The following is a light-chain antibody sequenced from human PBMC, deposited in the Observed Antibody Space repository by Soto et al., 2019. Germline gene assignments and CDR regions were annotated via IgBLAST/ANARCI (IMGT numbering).Light chain of an antibody. Sequence: EIVWTQSPATLSLSPGERATLSCRASQSVSSYLAWYQQKPGQAPRLLIYDASNRATGIPARFSGSGSGTDFTLTISSLEPEDFAVYYCQQRSNWAEFTFGPGTKVDIK. V-gene: IGKV3-11*01. J-gene: IGKJ3*01. CDR2: DAS. CDR3: QQRSNWAEFT. CDR1: QSVSSY.